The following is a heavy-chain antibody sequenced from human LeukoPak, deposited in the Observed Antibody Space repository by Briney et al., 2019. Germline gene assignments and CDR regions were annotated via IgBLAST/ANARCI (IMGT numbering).Heavy chain of an antibody. J-gene: IGHJ4*02. CDR3: ASLSDY. V-gene: IGHV4-39*01. CDR1: GGSITNNNFY. CDR2: VNYVGTT. Sequence: SETLSLTCTLSGGSITNNNFYWGWIRQPPGKGLEWIRSVNYVGTTYYNPSLKSRVIISADTSKTQLSLRLTSVTAADTAVYYCASLSDYWGRGTLVTVSS. D-gene: IGHD2/OR15-2a*01.